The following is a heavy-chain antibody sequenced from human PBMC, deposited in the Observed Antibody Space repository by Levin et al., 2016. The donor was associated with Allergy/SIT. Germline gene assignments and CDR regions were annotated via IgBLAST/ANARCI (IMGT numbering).Heavy chain of an antibody. J-gene: IGHJ4*02. V-gene: IGHV6-1*01. Sequence: WIRQSPSRGLEWLGRTYYRSKWYNDYAVSVKSRITINPDTSKNQFSLQLNSVTPEDTAVYYCARGVAVADDFDYWGQGTLVTVSS. CDR2: TYYRSKWYN. D-gene: IGHD6-19*01. CDR3: ARGVAVADDFDY.